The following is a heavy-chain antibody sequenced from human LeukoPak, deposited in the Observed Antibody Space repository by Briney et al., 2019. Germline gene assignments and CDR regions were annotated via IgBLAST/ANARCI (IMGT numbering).Heavy chain of an antibody. Sequence: SETLSLTCSVSGGSVSGYYWSWIRQPPGKGLEYIGYIYSSGTTLYSPSLKSRVTISIDTSENHFSLKLSSVTAADTAVYYCARXDAVPVIRRGFDLWGQGTLVTVSS. J-gene: IGHJ4*02. V-gene: IGHV4-4*09. D-gene: IGHD2-21*02. CDR3: ARXDAVPVIRRGFDL. CDR2: IYSSGTT. CDR1: GGSVSGYY.